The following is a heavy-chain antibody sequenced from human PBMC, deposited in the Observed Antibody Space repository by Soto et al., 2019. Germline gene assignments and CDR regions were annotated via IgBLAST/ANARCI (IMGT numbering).Heavy chain of an antibody. J-gene: IGHJ6*02. CDR1: GYTFTSYD. CDR3: ASKLAGQLESYYYYGMDV. Sequence: ASVKVSCKASGYTFTSYDINWVRQATGQGLEWMGWMNPNSGNTGYAQKFQGRVTMTRNTSISTAYMELSSLRSEDTAVYYCASKLAGQLESYYYYGMDVWGQGTTVTVSS. D-gene: IGHD6-6*01. V-gene: IGHV1-8*01. CDR2: MNPNSGNT.